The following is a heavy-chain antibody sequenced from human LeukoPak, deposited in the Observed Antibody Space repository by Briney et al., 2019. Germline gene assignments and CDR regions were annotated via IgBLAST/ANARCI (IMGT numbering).Heavy chain of an antibody. D-gene: IGHD2-8*02. J-gene: IGHJ6*02. CDR1: GFTVSTNY. V-gene: IGHV3-66*01. CDR3: ARDAGGYGMDV. Sequence: PGGSLRLSCAASGFTVSTNYMSCVRQAPGKGLEWVSVIYSGGSTYYADSVKGRFTIFRDNSKNTLYLQMNSLRAEDTAVYYCARDAGGYGMDVWGQGTTVTVSS. CDR2: IYSGGST.